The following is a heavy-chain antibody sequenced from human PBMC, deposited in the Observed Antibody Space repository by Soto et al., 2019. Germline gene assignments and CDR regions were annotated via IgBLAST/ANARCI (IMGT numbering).Heavy chain of an antibody. V-gene: IGHV4-34*01. J-gene: IGHJ4*02. CDR3: ARGPRRCSGGSCYGGYFDY. CDR1: GGSFSGYY. CDR2: INHSGST. D-gene: IGHD2-15*01. Sequence: QVQLQQWGAGLLKPSETLSLTCAVYGGSFSGYYWSWIRQPPGKGLEWIGEINHSGSTNYNPSLKSRVTISVDTSKNQFSLKLSSVTAADTAVYYCARGPRRCSGGSCYGGYFDYWGQGTLVTVSS.